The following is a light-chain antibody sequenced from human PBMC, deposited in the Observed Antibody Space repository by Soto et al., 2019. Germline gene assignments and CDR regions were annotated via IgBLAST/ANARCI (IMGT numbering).Light chain of an antibody. V-gene: IGKV3-15*01. Sequence: EIVMTQAPATLSVSPGESATLSCRASQSINRKLAWYQQKPGQAPRVLIYGTSTRATDIPARFSGSGSGTEFTLTISSLQSEDFAVYYCQQYNNWPRTFGQGTKVEIK. J-gene: IGKJ1*01. CDR2: GTS. CDR1: QSINRK. CDR3: QQYNNWPRT.